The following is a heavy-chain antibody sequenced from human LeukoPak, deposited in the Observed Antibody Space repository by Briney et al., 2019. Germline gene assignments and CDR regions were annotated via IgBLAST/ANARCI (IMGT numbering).Heavy chain of an antibody. CDR3: ATARVSGSYGPDY. CDR1: GFTFSTYW. D-gene: IGHD1-26*01. CDR2: ISSSSSNK. J-gene: IGHJ4*02. Sequence: PGGSLRLSCAASGFTFSTYWMMWVRQAPGEGPEWVSSISSSSSNKDYVDSVKGRFTVSRDNAKNSLYLQMDSLRSEDTAVYYCATARVSGSYGPDYWGQGTLVTVSS. V-gene: IGHV3-21*04.